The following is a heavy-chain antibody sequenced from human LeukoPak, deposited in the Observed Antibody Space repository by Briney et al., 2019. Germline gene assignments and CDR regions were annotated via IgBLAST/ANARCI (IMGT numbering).Heavy chain of an antibody. CDR3: ARVGIAVAGNDY. J-gene: IGHJ4*02. CDR1: GFTFSNYA. V-gene: IGHV3-23*01. CDR2: ITDSGGST. Sequence: GGSLRLSCAGSGFTFSNYAMSWVRQVPGKGLEWVSAITDSGGSTYHADSVKGRFTISRDNAKNSLYLQMNSLRAEDTAVYYCARVGIAVAGNDYWGQGTLVTVSS. D-gene: IGHD6-19*01.